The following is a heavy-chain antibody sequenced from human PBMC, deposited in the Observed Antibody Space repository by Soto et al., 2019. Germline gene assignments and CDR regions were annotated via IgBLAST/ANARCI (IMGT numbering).Heavy chain of an antibody. CDR3: ARSIGEVTALDY. CDR1: GYTFTSYA. CDR2: INAGNGNT. D-gene: IGHD2-21*02. Sequence: QVQLVQSGAEEKKPGASVKVSCKASGYTFTSYAMHWVRQAPGQRLEWMGWINAGNGNTKYSQKFQGRVTITRDTSASTAYMELSSLRSEDTAVYYCARSIGEVTALDYWGQGTLVTVSS. J-gene: IGHJ4*02. V-gene: IGHV1-3*05.